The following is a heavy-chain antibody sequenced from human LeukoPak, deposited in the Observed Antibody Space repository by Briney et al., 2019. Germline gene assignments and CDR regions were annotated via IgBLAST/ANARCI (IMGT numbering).Heavy chain of an antibody. CDR2: ISTSGST. CDR3: ARQRTSGWGLDY. Sequence: SETLSLTCPVATRSLSSYHWRWNRQPPGQGLEWIGYISTSGSTNYNPSLQSRVVTSVDTSKNQLSLKLSAVTDADTAVYYCARQRTSGWGLDYWGQGTLVTVSS. V-gene: IGHV4-59*08. D-gene: IGHD6-19*01. CDR1: TRSLSSYH. J-gene: IGHJ4*02.